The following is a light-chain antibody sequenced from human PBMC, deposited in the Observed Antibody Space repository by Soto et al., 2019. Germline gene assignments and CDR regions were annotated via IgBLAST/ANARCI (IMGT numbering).Light chain of an antibody. Sequence: DIQMTQSPSSLSASVGDRVTITCRASQDISHYLAWYQQKPGKVPKLLIYSASTLQSGVPSRYSGSGFGTDFTLTISSLQPEDVATYYCQNYNSFSQFNFGPGTKVDIK. CDR2: SAS. J-gene: IGKJ3*01. V-gene: IGKV1-27*01. CDR1: QDISHY. CDR3: QNYNSFSQFN.